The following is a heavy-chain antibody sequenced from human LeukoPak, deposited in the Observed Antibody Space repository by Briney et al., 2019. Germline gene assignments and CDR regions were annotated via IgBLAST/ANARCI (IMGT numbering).Heavy chain of an antibody. CDR1: GYTFNTYG. J-gene: IGHJ5*02. D-gene: IGHD2-21*02. Sequence: SVKVSCKASGYTFNTYGISWVRQAPGQRPEWMGWINTDNGNTKYAQKFQGRVTMTTDTSMSTAYMELSSLRSDDTAVYYCARKGCTGDCYRFDPWGQGTLVTVSS. CDR3: ARKGCTGDCYRFDP. V-gene: IGHV1-18*01. CDR2: INTDNGNT.